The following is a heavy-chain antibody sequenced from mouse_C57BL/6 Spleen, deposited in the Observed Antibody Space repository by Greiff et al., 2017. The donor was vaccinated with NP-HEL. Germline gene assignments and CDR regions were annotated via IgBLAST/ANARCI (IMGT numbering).Heavy chain of an antibody. CDR2: IDPEDGDT. J-gene: IGHJ1*03. CDR3: TLLRYPYFDV. D-gene: IGHD1-1*01. V-gene: IGHV14-1*01. CDR1: GFNIKDYY. Sequence: EVQLQQSGAELVRPGASVKLSCTASGFNIKDYYMHWVKQRPEQGLEWIGRIDPEDGDTEYAPKFQGKVTMTAASSSNTAYLQLSSLTSEAPAVYYCTLLRYPYFDVWGTGTTVTVSS.